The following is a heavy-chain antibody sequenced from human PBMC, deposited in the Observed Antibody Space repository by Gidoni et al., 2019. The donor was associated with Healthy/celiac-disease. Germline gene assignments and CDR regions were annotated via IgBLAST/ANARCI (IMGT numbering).Heavy chain of an antibody. CDR3: AAGYCSSTSCYTYYYYGMDV. Sequence: QMQLVQSGPEVKKPGTSVKVSCKASGFTFTRSAVQWVRQARGQRLEWIGWIVVGSGNTNYAQKFQERVTITRDMSTSTAYMELSSLRSEDTAVYYCAAGYCSSTSCYTYYYYGMDVWGQGTTVTVSS. V-gene: IGHV1-58*01. J-gene: IGHJ6*02. D-gene: IGHD2-2*02. CDR2: IVVGSGNT. CDR1: GFTFTRSA.